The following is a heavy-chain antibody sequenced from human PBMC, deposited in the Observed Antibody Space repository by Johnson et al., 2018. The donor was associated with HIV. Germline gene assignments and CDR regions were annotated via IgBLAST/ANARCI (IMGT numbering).Heavy chain of an antibody. CDR1: GFTFSDYY. CDR3: ARDASLRFLEWFDAFDI. J-gene: IGHJ3*02. Sequence: QVQLVESGGGLVKPGGSLRLSCAASGFTFSDYYMSWIRQAPGKGLEWVSYIASSDSTMYYADSVKDRFTISRDNAKNSLHLQMNSLRAEDTAVYYCARDASLRFLEWFDAFDIWGQGTMVTVSS. CDR2: IASSDSTM. D-gene: IGHD3-3*01. V-gene: IGHV3-11*01.